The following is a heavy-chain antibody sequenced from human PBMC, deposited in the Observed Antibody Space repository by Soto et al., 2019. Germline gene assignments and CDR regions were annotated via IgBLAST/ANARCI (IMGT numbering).Heavy chain of an antibody. CDR2: IYYSGST. CDR3: ARTYCSGGSCFRGYFDY. V-gene: IGHV4-59*08. CDR1: GSSISSYY. Sequence: QVQLQESGPGLVKPSETLSLTCTVSGSSISSYYWSWIRQPPGKGLEWIGYIYYSGSTNYNPSLKSRVTISVDTSKNQFSLKLSSVTAADTAVYYCARTYCSGGSCFRGYFDYWGQGTLVTVSS. D-gene: IGHD2-15*01. J-gene: IGHJ4*02.